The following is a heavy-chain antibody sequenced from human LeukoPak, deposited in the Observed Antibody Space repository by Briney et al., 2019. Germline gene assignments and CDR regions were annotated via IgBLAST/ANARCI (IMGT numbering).Heavy chain of an antibody. CDR3: ARDPSDDYYYDSSGYFDY. CDR1: GFTVSSNY. CDR2: IYSGGST. D-gene: IGHD3-22*01. Sequence: EPGGSLRLSCAASGFTVSSNYMSWVRQAPGKGLEWVSVIYSGGSTYYADSVKGRFTISRDNSKNTLYLQMNSLRAEDTAVYYCARDPSDDYYYDSSGYFDYWGQGTLVTVSS. V-gene: IGHV3-66*01. J-gene: IGHJ4*02.